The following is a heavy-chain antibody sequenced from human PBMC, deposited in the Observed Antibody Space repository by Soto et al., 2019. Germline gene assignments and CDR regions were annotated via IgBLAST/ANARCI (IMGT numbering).Heavy chain of an antibody. CDR3: TRGQAGPYGMDV. CDR1: GFTLSSYW. V-gene: IGHV3-74*01. Sequence: EVQLLESGGGLVQPGGSLRLSCAASGFTLSSYWMHWVRQAPGKGLVWVSRISREGSSTAYADSVKGRFTISRDNAKNTLKLQMNSLRAADTAVYYCTRGQAGPYGMDVWGQGTTVTVSS. J-gene: IGHJ6*02. CDR2: ISREGSST.